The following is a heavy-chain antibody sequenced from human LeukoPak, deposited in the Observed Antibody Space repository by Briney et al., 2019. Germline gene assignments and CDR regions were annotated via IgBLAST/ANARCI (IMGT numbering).Heavy chain of an antibody. V-gene: IGHV4-34*01. J-gene: IGHJ4*02. CDR2: INHSGST. CDR1: GGSFSGYY. CDR3: ASRPVGGNVDY. D-gene: IGHD4-23*01. Sequence: PSETLSLTCAVCGGSFSGYYWSWLRQPPGQGLEWIGEINHSGSTNYNPSLKSRVTISVDTSKNQFSLKLSSVTAADTAVYYCASRPVGGNVDYWGQGTLVTVSS.